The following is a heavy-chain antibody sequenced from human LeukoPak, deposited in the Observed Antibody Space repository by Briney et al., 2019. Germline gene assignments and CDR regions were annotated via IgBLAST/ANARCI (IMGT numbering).Heavy chain of an antibody. V-gene: IGHV3-21*01. J-gene: IGHJ4*02. CDR1: GFTFSSHG. Sequence: PGGSLRLSCAASGFTFSSHGMNWVRQAPGKGLEWVSGISPNGVITYYADSVKGRFTISRDNAKNSLYLQMNSLRAEDTAVYYCASGYCSGGSCYWNYFDYWGQGTLVTVSS. CDR3: ASGYCSGGSCYWNYFDY. D-gene: IGHD2-15*01. CDR2: ISPNGVIT.